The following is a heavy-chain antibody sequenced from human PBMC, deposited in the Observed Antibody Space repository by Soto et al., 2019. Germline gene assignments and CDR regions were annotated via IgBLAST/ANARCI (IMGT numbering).Heavy chain of an antibody. D-gene: IGHD4-17*01. CDR3: ARVRRVRTTVTLFDY. Sequence: SETLSLTCAVYCGSFSGYYWSWIRQPPGKGLEWIGEINHSGSTNYNPSLKSRVTISVDTSKNQFSLKLSSVTAADTAVYYCARVRRVRTTVTLFDYWGQGTLVTVSS. J-gene: IGHJ4*02. CDR2: INHSGST. CDR1: CGSFSGYY. V-gene: IGHV4-34*01.